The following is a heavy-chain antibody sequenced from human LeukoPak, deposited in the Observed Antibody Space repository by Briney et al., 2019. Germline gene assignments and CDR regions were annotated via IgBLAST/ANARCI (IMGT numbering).Heavy chain of an antibody. CDR3: ARGRVAAMGWFDP. Sequence: SCKASGGTFSSYSMNWVRQAPGKGLEWVSSISSSSSYIYYADSVKGRFTISRDNAKNSLYLQMNSLRAEDTAVYYCARGRVAAMGWFDPWGQGTLVTVSS. D-gene: IGHD2-2*01. J-gene: IGHJ5*02. V-gene: IGHV3-21*01. CDR1: GGTFSSYS. CDR2: ISSSSSYI.